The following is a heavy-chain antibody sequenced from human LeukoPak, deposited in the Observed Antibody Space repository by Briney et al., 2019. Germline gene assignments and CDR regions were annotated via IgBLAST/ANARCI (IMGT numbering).Heavy chain of an antibody. D-gene: IGHD6-6*01. CDR1: GFTFTSNG. CDR3: ARDWGTSSLYLVS. Sequence: GGSLRLSCAASGFTFTSNGMHWVRQAPGKGLEWEAFIQSDGNNKKYADSVKGRFTISRDNSKNTLYLQMNSLRAEDTAVYYCARDWGTSSLYLVSWGQGTLVTVSS. CDR2: IQSDGNNK. J-gene: IGHJ4*02. V-gene: IGHV3-30*02.